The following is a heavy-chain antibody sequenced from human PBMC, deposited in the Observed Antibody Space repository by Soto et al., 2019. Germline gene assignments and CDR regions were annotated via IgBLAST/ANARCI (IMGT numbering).Heavy chain of an antibody. CDR2: IYYSGIT. J-gene: IGHJ4*02. Sequence: PSETLSLTCTVSGGSISSGGYYWNWVRQHTGKGMEWIGYIYYSGITYYNPSLKSRVTISFDTSKNQFSLKLSSVTAADTAVYYCARALGATINYFDYWGQGTLVTVSS. D-gene: IGHD5-12*01. CDR1: GGSISSGGYY. V-gene: IGHV4-31*03. CDR3: ARALGATINYFDY.